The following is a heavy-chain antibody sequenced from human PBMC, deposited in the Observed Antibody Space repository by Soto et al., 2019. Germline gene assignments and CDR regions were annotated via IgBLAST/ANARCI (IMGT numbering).Heavy chain of an antibody. Sequence: PSETLSLTCTVSGGSISSGGYYWSWIRQHPGKGLEWIGYIYYSGSTYYNPSLKSRVTISVDTSKNQFSLKLSSVTAADTAVYYCASARFLTMVRGVGSYYFDYWGQGTLVTVSS. D-gene: IGHD3-10*01. CDR2: IYYSGST. CDR1: GGSISSGGYY. V-gene: IGHV4-31*03. J-gene: IGHJ4*02. CDR3: ASARFLTMVRGVGSYYFDY.